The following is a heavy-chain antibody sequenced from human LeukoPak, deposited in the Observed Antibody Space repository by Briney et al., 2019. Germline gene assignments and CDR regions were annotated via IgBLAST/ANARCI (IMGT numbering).Heavy chain of an antibody. CDR1: GGSFSGYY. J-gene: IGHJ4*02. V-gene: IGHV4-34*01. CDR3: ARGLRGSSGGPLGYFDY. Sequence: SETLSLTCAVYGGSFSGYYWSWLRQPPGKGLEWIGEINHSGSTNYNPSLKSRVTISVDTSKNQFSLKLSSVTAADTAVYYCARGLRGSSGGPLGYFDYWGQGTLVTVSS. CDR2: INHSGST. D-gene: IGHD6-13*01.